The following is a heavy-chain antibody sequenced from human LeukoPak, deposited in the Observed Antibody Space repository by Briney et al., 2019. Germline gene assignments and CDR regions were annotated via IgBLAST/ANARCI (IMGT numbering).Heavy chain of an antibody. D-gene: IGHD1-26*01. J-gene: IGHJ5*02. CDR3: ARVKGATPNWFDP. CDR1: GGSISGYY. CDR2: ISYSGST. Sequence: SETLSLTCTVSGGSISGYYWSWFRQPPGKGLEWIGFISYSGSTNYNPSLKSRVTISVDTSKNQFSLKLSSVTAADTAVYYCARVKGATPNWFDPWGQGTLVTVSS. V-gene: IGHV4-59*12.